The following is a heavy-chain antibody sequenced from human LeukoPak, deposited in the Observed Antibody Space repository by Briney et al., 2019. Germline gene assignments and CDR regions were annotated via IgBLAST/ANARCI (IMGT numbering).Heavy chain of an antibody. CDR3: ASGTYSSRGYFDY. V-gene: IGHV1-69*13. D-gene: IGHD6-13*01. CDR1: GGTFSSYA. CDR2: IIPIFGTA. J-gene: IGHJ4*02. Sequence: SVKVSCKASGGTFSSYAISWVRQAPGQGLEWMGGIIPIFGTANYAQKFQGRVTITADESTSTAYMELSSLRSEDTAVYYCASGTYSSRGYFDYWGQGTLVTVSS.